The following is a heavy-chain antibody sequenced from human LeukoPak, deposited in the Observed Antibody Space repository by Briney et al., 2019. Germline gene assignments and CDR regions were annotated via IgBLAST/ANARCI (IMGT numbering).Heavy chain of an antibody. CDR1: GFTFSSYG. Sequence: PGRSLRLSCAASGFTFSSYGMHWVRQAPGKGLEWVAVISYDGSNKYYADSVKGRFTISRDNSKNTLYLQMNSLRAEVTAVYYCAADRRGEMRFDYWGQGTLVTVSS. J-gene: IGHJ4*02. D-gene: IGHD3-16*01. CDR3: AADRRGEMRFDY. CDR2: ISYDGSNK. V-gene: IGHV3-30*03.